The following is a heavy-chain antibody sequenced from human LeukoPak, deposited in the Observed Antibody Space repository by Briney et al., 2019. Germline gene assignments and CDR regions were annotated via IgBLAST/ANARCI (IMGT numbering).Heavy chain of an antibody. CDR1: GFTFSSYA. CDR2: ISGSGGST. V-gene: IGHV3-23*01. D-gene: IGHD3-10*01. J-gene: IGHJ6*02. Sequence: PRGSLRLSCAASGFTFSSYAMSWVRQAPGKGLEWVSAISGSGGSTYYADSVKGRFTISRDNSKNTLYLQMNSLRAEDTAVYYCAGQRAMYYYGSGSYYSPPSYYYYYGMDVWGQGTTVTVSS. CDR3: AGQRAMYYYGSGSYYSPPSYYYYYGMDV.